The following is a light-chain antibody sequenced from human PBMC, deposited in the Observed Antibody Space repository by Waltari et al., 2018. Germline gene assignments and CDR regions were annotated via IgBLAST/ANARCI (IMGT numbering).Light chain of an antibody. Sequence: QSALTQPASVSGSPGQSITISCTGTSSDVGSNNLVSLYQQHPGQAPKRIIYEATKLTAGVSNRCSGAKSGNTASLTISGLQAEDEGDYYCCSYTNTHVVFGGGTKLTVL. V-gene: IGLV2-14*02. CDR2: EAT. CDR1: SSDVGSNNL. CDR3: CSYTNTHVV. J-gene: IGLJ2*01.